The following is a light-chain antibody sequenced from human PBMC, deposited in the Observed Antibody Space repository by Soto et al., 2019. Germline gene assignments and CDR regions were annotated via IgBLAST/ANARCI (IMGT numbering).Light chain of an antibody. CDR2: DAS. Sequence: EIVLTQSPATLSLFPGERATLSCRASQSVSSYLAWYQQKPGQAPRLLIYDASNRATGIPARFSGSGSGTDFTLTISSLEPEDFAVYYCQQRSNWPLGQGTKLEIK. CDR3: QQRSNWP. V-gene: IGKV3-11*01. CDR1: QSVSSY. J-gene: IGKJ2*01.